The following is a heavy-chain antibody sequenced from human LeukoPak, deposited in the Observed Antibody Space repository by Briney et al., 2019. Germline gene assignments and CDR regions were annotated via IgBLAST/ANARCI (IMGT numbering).Heavy chain of an antibody. V-gene: IGHV3-66*01. CDR3: AREALGGGGY. D-gene: IGHD3-10*01. Sequence: PRGSLRLSCAASGFTVSSNYMSWVRQAQGKRLEWVSIIYSSGSTYYADSVKGRFTISRDNSKNTLYLQMNSLRAEDTAVYHCAREALGGGGYWGQGTLVTVSS. CDR1: GFTVSSNY. J-gene: IGHJ4*02. CDR2: IYSSGST.